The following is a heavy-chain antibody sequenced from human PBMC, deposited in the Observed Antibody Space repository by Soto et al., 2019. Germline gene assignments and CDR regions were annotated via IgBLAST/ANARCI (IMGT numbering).Heavy chain of an antibody. Sequence: SSVKVSRNASGCTFSGYAISWVRQAPGQGLEWMGGIIPIFGTANYAQKFQGRVTITADKSTSTAYMELSSLRSEDTAVYYCARPYYYGSAAYYGMDVWGQGTTVTVSS. V-gene: IGHV1-69*06. CDR1: GCTFSGYA. CDR3: ARPYYYGSAAYYGMDV. J-gene: IGHJ6*02. D-gene: IGHD3-10*01. CDR2: IIPIFGTA.